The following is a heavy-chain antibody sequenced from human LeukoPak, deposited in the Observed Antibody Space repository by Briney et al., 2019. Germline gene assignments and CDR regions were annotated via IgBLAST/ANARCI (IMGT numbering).Heavy chain of an antibody. CDR2: ISGSGGST. CDR3: AKDRRITIFGVARNYGMDV. Sequence: GGSLRLSCAASGFTFSSYAMSWVRQAPGKGLEWVSAISGSGGSTYYADSVKGRFTISRDNSKNTLYLQMNSLRAEDTAVYYCAKDRRITIFGVARNYGMDVWGQGTTVTVSS. J-gene: IGHJ6*02. CDR1: GFTFSSYA. D-gene: IGHD3-3*01. V-gene: IGHV3-23*01.